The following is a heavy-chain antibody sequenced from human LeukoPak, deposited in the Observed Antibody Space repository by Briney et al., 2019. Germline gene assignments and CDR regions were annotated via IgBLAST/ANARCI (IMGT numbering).Heavy chain of an antibody. CDR3: ARQTTNGFDF. CDR1: GYSFTSYW. V-gene: IGHV5-51*01. D-gene: IGHD1-1*01. CDR2: IYPSDSDT. J-gene: IGHJ3*01. Sequence: GESLEISCKGFGYSFTSYWIAWVRQMPGKGLEWMGIIYPSDSDTRYSPSFQGQVTFSADKSTSTAYLQWSSLKASDTAIYYCARQTTNGFDFWGQGTMVTVSS.